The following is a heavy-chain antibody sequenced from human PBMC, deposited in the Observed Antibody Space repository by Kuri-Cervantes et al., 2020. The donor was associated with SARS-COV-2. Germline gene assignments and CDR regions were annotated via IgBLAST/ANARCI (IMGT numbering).Heavy chain of an antibody. CDR1: GFTFSSYA. D-gene: IGHD3-3*01. CDR2: IKIKTFGETR. V-gene: IGHV3-49*04. J-gene: IGHJ6*02. CDR3: SRSWRGNYYAMDV. Sequence: QTLSLTCAASGFTFSSYAMAWVRQAPGKGLEWVGFIKIKTFGETREYAASVKGRFTISRDDSNNIAYLQMNSLKSDDTGMYFCSRSWRGNYYAMDVWGQGTTVTVSS.